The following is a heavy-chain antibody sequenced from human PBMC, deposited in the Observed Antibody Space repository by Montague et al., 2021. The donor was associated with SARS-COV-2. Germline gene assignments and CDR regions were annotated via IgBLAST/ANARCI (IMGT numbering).Heavy chain of an antibody. Sequence: SETLSLTCAVYGGSFSGYYWSWIRQPPGKGLAWIGEINHSGSNNYNPSLKSRVTISVDTAKNQFSLKLSSVTAADTAVYYCARVRYYGSGTSLGMDVWGQGTSFTVSS. CDR1: GGSFSGYY. V-gene: IGHV4-34*01. D-gene: IGHD3-10*01. CDR3: ARVRYYGSGTSLGMDV. CDR2: INHSGSN. J-gene: IGHJ6*02.